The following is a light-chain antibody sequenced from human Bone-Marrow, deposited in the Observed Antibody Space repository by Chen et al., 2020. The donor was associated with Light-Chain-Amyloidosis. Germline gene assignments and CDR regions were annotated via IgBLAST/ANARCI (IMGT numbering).Light chain of an antibody. J-gene: IGLJ2*01. CDR2: RDT. Sequence: SYELTQPPSVAGSPGQTARITCSGEDLPTKYAYWYQQKPGQAPVLVIHRDTERPSGISERFSGSSSRATATLAISGVQAEDEADYHCQSADSSGTYEVIFGGGTKLTVL. CDR1: DLPTKY. V-gene: IGLV3-25*03. CDR3: QSADSSGTYEVI.